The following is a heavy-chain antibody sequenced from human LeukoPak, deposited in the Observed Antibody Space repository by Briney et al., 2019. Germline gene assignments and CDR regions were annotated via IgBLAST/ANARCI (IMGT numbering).Heavy chain of an antibody. D-gene: IGHD1-20*01. CDR2: ISVYNGNT. CDR1: GYTFSSYG. J-gene: IGHJ6*03. V-gene: IGHV1-18*01. CDR3: ARDEVGGNHNFYYYYYMDV. Sequence: ASVKVSCKASGYTFSSYGISWVRQAPGQGLEWMGWISVYNGNTNYAQKLQGRVTMTTDTSTSTAYMELRSLGSDDTAVYYCARDEVGGNHNFYYYYYMDVWGKGTTVTVSS.